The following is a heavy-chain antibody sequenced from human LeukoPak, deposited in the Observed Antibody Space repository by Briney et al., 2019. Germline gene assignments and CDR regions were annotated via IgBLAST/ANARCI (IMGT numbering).Heavy chain of an antibody. Sequence: GGSLRLSCAASGFTFSSYWMSWVRQAPGKGLGWGANIKQDGREKYYVGSVKGRFTISRDNAKNSLYLQMNSVRAEDTAVYYCARDGLVRFLEWLLRPHYYGMDVWGQGTTVTVSS. CDR3: ARDGLVRFLEWLLRPHYYGMDV. D-gene: IGHD3-3*01. CDR1: GFTFSSYW. J-gene: IGHJ6*02. CDR2: IKQDGREK. V-gene: IGHV3-7*01.